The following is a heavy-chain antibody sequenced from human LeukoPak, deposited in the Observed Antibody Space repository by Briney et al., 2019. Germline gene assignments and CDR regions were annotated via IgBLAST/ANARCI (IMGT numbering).Heavy chain of an antibody. V-gene: IGHV1-24*01. D-gene: IGHD3-3*01. CDR3: ATPIFGTQLYYMDV. J-gene: IGHJ6*03. CDR1: GYTLTELS. Sequence: GASVKVSCKVSGYTLTELSMHWVRQAPGKGLEWMGGFDPEDGETIYAQKFQGRVTMTEDTSTDTAYMELSSLRSEDTAVYYCATPIFGTQLYYMDVWGKGTTVTVSS. CDR2: FDPEDGET.